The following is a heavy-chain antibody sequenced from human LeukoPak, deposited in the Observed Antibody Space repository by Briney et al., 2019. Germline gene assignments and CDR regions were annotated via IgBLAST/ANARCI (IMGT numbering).Heavy chain of an antibody. J-gene: IGHJ4*02. CDR3: AKDHGYYYGSGSYFDY. CDR1: GFTFSSYA. V-gene: IGHV3-23*01. CDR2: ISGSGGST. D-gene: IGHD3-10*01. Sequence: GGSLRLSCAASGFTFSSYAMSWVRQAPGKGLEWVSGISGSGGSTYYADSVKGRFTISRDNSKNTLYLQMNSLRAEDTAVYYCAKDHGYYYGSGSYFDYWGQGTLVTVSS.